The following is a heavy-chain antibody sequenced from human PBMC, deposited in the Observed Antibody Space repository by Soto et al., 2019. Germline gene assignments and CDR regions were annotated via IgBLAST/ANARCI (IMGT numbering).Heavy chain of an antibody. Sequence: QVQLQESGPGLVKPSETLSLTCSVSGASISADYWSWIRQPPGKRLEYIGFIYKGGSPNYNPSLVSRVTISPDKSKNQVSLKLTSVTAADTAVYYCARGEWFLRGYGMDVWGRGSTVTVS. D-gene: IGHD3-3*01. CDR3: ARGEWFLRGYGMDV. CDR2: IYKGGSP. CDR1: GASISADY. V-gene: IGHV4-59*01. J-gene: IGHJ6*02.